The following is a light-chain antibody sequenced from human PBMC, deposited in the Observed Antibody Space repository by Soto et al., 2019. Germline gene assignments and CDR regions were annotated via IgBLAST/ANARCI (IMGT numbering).Light chain of an antibody. CDR1: QSISSW. J-gene: IGKJ1*01. CDR3: QHYRSYSST. V-gene: IGKV1-5*03. Sequence: DIQMTQSPSTLSASVGDRVTITCRASQSISSWLAWYQQKPGKAPKLLIYKSSSLESGVPSRFSGSGSGTEFTLNISSLQPDAFASYYCQHYRSYSSTFGQGTKVEIK. CDR2: KSS.